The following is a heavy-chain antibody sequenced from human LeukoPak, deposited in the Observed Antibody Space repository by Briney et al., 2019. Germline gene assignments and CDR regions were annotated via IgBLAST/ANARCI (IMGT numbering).Heavy chain of an antibody. CDR1: GFTFSSYG. D-gene: IGHD1-1*01. CDR2: IWYDGSNK. Sequence: GGSLRLSCAASGFTFSSYGMHWVRQAPGKGLEWVAVIWYDGSNKYYADSVKGRFTISRDNSKNTLYLQMNSLRAEDTAVYYCARDTRDPGSYYYYYGMDVWGQGTTATVSS. J-gene: IGHJ6*02. CDR3: ARDTRDPGSYYYYYGMDV. V-gene: IGHV3-33*01.